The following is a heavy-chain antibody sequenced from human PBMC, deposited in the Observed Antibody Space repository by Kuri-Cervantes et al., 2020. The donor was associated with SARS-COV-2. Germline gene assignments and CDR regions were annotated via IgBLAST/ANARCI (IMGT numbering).Heavy chain of an antibody. J-gene: IGHJ4*02. Sequence: GESLKISCAASGFTFSGHWIHWVRQAPGKGLVWVSRINPDGSYTNNADSVKGRFTISRDNAKNSLYLQMNSLRAEDTAVYYCARPDGRGLHPFDYWGQGTLITVSS. CDR2: INPDGSYT. D-gene: IGHD4-17*01. CDR1: GFTFSGHW. V-gene: IGHV3-74*01. CDR3: ARPDGRGLHPFDY.